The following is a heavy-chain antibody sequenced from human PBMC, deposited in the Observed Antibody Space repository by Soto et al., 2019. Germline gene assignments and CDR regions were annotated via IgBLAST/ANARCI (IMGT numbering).Heavy chain of an antibody. D-gene: IGHD6-13*01. V-gene: IGHV5-51*01. J-gene: IGHJ4*02. CDR1: GYSFTSYW. CDR2: IYPGDSDT. CDR3: ARLHGYSSSWYGFDY. Sequence: GESLKISCKGSGYSFTSYWIGWGRQMPGKGLEWMGIIYPGDSDTRYSTSFQGQVTISADKSISTAYLQWSSLKASDTAMYYCARLHGYSSSWYGFDYWGQGTLVTVSS.